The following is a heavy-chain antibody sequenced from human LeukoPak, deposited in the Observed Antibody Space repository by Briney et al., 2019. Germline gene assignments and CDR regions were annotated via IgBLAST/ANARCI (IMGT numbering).Heavy chain of an antibody. Sequence: GGSLRLSCAASGFTFDDYGMSWVRQAPGKGLEWVSGINWNGGSTGYADSVKGRFTISRDNAKNSLYLQMNSLRAEDTALYYCAREATYCSSTSCFDYYYYMDVWGKGTTVTVPS. CDR2: INWNGGST. CDR1: GFTFDDYG. J-gene: IGHJ6*03. V-gene: IGHV3-20*04. D-gene: IGHD2-2*01. CDR3: AREATYCSSTSCFDYYYYMDV.